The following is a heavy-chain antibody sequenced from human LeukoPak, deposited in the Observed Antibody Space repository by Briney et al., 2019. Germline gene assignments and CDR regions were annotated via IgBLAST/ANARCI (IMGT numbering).Heavy chain of an antibody. J-gene: IGHJ4*02. D-gene: IGHD3-22*01. V-gene: IGHV3-23*01. CDR1: GFTFSSYA. CDR3: GKGDTSGYYYFEY. CDR2: ISDSGGST. Sequence: PGGSLRLSCAASGFTFSSYAMNCVRQAPGKGLEWVSAISDSGGSTYYADSVKGRFTISRDNSKNTLYLQMNSLRAEDTAVYYCGKGDTSGYYYFEYWGQGTLVTVSS.